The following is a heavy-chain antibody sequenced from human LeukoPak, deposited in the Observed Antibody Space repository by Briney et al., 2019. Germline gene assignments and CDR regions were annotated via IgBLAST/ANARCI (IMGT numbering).Heavy chain of an antibody. CDR1: GFTFSSHE. V-gene: IGHV3-48*03. D-gene: IGHD5-18*01. CDR2: ISNSGSTI. Sequence: QTGGSLRLSCAASGFTFSSHEMNWVRQAPGKGLEWVSYISNSGSTIYYADSVRGRFTISRDNAKNSLYLQMNSLRAEDTAVYYCARRGIQLWPPDDYWGQGTLVTVSS. J-gene: IGHJ4*02. CDR3: ARRGIQLWPPDDY.